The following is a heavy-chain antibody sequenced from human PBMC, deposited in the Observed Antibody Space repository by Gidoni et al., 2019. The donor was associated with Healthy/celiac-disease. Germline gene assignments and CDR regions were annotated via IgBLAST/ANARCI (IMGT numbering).Heavy chain of an antibody. CDR1: GYTFTSYY. CDR2: INPSGGST. V-gene: IGHV1-46*01. CDR3: ARVGPTFGGVIVPPYYYYYGMDV. J-gene: IGHJ6*02. D-gene: IGHD3-16*02. Sequence: QVQLVQSGAEVKKPGASVKVSCKASGYTFTSYYMHWVRQAPGQGLEWMGIINPSGGSTSYAQKFQGRVTMTRATSTSTVYMELSSLRSEDTAVYYCARVGPTFGGVIVPPYYYYYGMDVWGQGTTVTVSS.